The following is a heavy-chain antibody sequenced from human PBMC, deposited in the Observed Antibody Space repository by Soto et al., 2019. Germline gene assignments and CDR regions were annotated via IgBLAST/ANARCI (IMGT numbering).Heavy chain of an antibody. J-gene: IGHJ4*02. D-gene: IGHD3-16*01. CDR2: IFDNGDV. CDR3: ARGWGSKWYYFDS. CDR1: GVSSTSFY. V-gene: IGHV4-59*01. Sequence: QVRLQESGPGLVRPSETLSLTCTVSGVSSTSFYWSWIRQSPGKGLEWIGYIFDNGDVKYNPSLMSRLTMSIDMSKNEFSLRLKSVTAAGTAMYYCARGWGSKWYYFDSWGEGTLVTVSS.